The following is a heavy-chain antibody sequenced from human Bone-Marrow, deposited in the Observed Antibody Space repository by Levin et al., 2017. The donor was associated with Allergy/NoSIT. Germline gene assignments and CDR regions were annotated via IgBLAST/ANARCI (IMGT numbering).Heavy chain of an antibody. Sequence: GASVKVSCQASGYILTTYYIHWVRQAPGQGLEWMGRIDPNSGGTNIAQKFQGRVTMTRDTSIGTAYMELSSLRSDDTAVYFCARGSGERSPYPMDVWGPGSTVTVSS. CDR3: ARGSGERSPYPMDV. V-gene: IGHV1-2*06. D-gene: IGHD6-25*01. CDR1: GYILTTYY. J-gene: IGHJ6*02. CDR2: IDPNSGGT.